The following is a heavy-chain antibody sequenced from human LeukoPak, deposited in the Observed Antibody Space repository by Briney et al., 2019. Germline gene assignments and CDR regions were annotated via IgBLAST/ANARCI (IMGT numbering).Heavy chain of an antibody. V-gene: IGHV3-21*01. CDR2: ISTGSVYI. Sequence: GGSERLSWAASGFTFSMYSMRWVRQAAGGGVEWESSISTGSVYIYYADSVKGPFTISRDNAKNSLYLQMNSLRAEDTAVYYCARDGVYCSGGSCDHLDYWGQGTLVTVSS. J-gene: IGHJ4*02. D-gene: IGHD2-15*01. CDR1: GFTFSMYS. CDR3: ARDGVYCSGGSCDHLDY.